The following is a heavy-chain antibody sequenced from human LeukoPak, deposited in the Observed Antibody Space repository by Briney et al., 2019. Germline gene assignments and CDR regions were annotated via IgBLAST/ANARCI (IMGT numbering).Heavy chain of an antibody. CDR1: GDSISSGGSH. V-gene: IGHV4-31*03. Sequence: SQTLSLTCTVSGDSISSGGSHWSWIRQHPGKGLEFIGYIYYSGRTSYNPSLKSRVTISLDTSQNQFSLKLSSVTAADTAVYYCARGPGYYYDSSGYPEITHPSDYWGQGTLVTVSS. D-gene: IGHD3-22*01. CDR3: ARGPGYYYDSSGYPEITHPSDY. CDR2: IYYSGRT. J-gene: IGHJ4*02.